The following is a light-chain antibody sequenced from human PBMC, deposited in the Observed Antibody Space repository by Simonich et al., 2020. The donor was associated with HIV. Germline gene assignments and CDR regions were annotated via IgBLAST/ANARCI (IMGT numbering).Light chain of an antibody. CDR2: KTS. CDR3: QQAITFPRT. J-gene: IGKJ1*01. CDR1: QSMSSW. V-gene: IGKV1-5*03. Sequence: DIQLTQSPSFLSASVGDRVIITCRASQSMSSWLAWYQQKPGKAPKLLIYKTSTLESGVPSRFSGSGSGTEFTLTISSLQPDDFATYYCQQAITFPRTFSQGTRVDVK.